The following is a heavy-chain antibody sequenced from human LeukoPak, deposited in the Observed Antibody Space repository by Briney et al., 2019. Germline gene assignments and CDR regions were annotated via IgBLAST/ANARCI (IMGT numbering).Heavy chain of an antibody. CDR3: ARQGGSGWNDFDY. D-gene: IGHD6-19*01. V-gene: IGHV4-59*08. J-gene: IGHJ4*02. CDR2: IYYSGST. Sequence: PSETLSLTCTVSGDSISTSYWSWIRQPPGKGLEWIGYIYYSGSTNYNPSLKSRVTISVDTSKNHFSLKLSSVTAADTAVYYCARQGGSGWNDFDYWGQGTLVTVSS. CDR1: GDSISTSY.